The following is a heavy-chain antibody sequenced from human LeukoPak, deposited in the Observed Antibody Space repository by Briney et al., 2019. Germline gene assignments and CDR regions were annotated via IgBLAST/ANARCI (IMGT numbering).Heavy chain of an antibody. CDR1: GGSISSGGY. D-gene: IGHD3-10*01. CDR3: TRHGSYSHGF. Sequence: SGTLSLTCAVSGGSISSGGYWSWVRQPPGKGLEWIGQIYISGSTNYNPSLDSRVTMSLAKSRNQLSLRLKSMTAADTAVYYCTRHGSYSHGFWGQGALVTVAS. CDR2: IYISGST. V-gene: IGHV4-4*02. J-gene: IGHJ4*02.